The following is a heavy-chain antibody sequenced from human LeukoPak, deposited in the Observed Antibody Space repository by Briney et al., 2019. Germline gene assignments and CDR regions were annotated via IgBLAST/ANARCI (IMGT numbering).Heavy chain of an antibody. CDR3: ARGLTYSSSTSCYIPDY. CDR2: ISSSSSYI. Sequence: GGSLRLSCAASGFTFSSYSMNWVRQAPGKGLEWVSSISSSSSYIYYADSVKGRFTISRDNAKNSLYLQMNSLRAEDTAVYYCARGLTYSSSTSCYIPDYWGQGTLVTVSS. CDR1: GFTFSSYS. V-gene: IGHV3-21*01. D-gene: IGHD2-2*02. J-gene: IGHJ4*02.